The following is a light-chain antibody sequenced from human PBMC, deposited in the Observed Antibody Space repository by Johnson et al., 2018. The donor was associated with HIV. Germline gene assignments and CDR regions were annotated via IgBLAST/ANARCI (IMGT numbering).Light chain of an antibody. J-gene: IGLJ1*01. CDR1: SSNIENNF. V-gene: IGLV1-51*01. CDR3: GTWDNSLSAGV. Sequence: QSVLTQPPSVSAAPGQKVTISCSGSSSNIENNFVSWYQQVPGTAPKLLIYDTDKRPSGIPDRFSGSKSGTSATLGISGLQTGDEADYYCGTWDNSLSAGVFGSGTKVTVL. CDR2: DTD.